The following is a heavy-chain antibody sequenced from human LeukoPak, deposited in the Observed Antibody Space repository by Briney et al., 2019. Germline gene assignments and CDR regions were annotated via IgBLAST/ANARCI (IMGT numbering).Heavy chain of an antibody. J-gene: IGHJ4*02. CDR1: GGSISSGSYY. CDR2: IYTSGST. CDR3: ARDHGSTSAIDY. V-gene: IGHV4-61*02. Sequence: PSQTLSLTCTVSGGSISSGSYYWSWIRQPAGKGLEWIGRIYTSGSTNYNPSLKSRVTISVDTSKNQFSLKLSSVTAADTAVYYCARDHGSTSAIDYWGQGTLVTVSS. D-gene: IGHD2-2*01.